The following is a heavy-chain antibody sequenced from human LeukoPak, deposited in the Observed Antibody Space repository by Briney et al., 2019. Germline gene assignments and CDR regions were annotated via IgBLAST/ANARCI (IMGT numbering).Heavy chain of an antibody. J-gene: IGHJ4*02. V-gene: IGHV3-30*02. CDR1: GFTFSSYG. CDR2: IRYDGRNT. Sequence: PGGPLRLSCAASGFTFSSYGIHWVRQAPGKGLEWVAFIRYDGRNTYYVDSVKGRFTISRDNSKNTLYLQMNSLRTEDTGVYYCAREHGSGSYFDYWGQGTLVTVSS. D-gene: IGHD3-10*01. CDR3: AREHGSGSYFDY.